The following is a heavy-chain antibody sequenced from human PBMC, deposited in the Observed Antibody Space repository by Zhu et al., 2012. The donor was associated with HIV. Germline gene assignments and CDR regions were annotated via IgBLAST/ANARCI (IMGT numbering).Heavy chain of an antibody. CDR2: IYHSGST. Sequence: QVQLQESGSGLVKPSQTLSLTCAVSGGSISSGGYSWSWIRQPPGKGLEWIGYIYHSGSTYYNPSLKSRVTISVDRSKNQFSLKLSSVTAADTAVYYCARDRITMVRGVEGDGAFDIWGQGTSGHRSLQ. CDR3: ARDRITMVRGVEGDGAFDI. D-gene: IGHD3-10*01. CDR1: GGSISSGGYS. J-gene: IGHJ3*02. V-gene: IGHV4-30-2*01.